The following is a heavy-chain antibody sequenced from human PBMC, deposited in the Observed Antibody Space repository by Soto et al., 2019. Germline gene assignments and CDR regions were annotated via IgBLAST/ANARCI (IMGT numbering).Heavy chain of an antibody. D-gene: IGHD2-2*01. J-gene: IGHJ6*03. CDR1: GGSFSGYY. V-gene: IGHV4-34*01. CDR3: ARGGGYCSSTSCSRARITYYYYYMDV. CDR2: INHSGST. Sequence: SETLSLTCAVYGGSFSGYYWSWIRQPPGKGLEWIGEINHSGSTNYNPSLKSRVTISVDTSKNQFSLKLSSVTAADTAVYYCARGGGYCSSTSCSRARITYYYYYMDVWGKGTTVTFSS.